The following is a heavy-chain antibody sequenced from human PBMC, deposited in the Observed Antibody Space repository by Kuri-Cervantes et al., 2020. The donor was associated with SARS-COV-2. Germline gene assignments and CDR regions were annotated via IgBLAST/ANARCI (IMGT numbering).Heavy chain of an antibody. D-gene: IGHD1-20*01. CDR2: IRSKANSYAT. CDR3: TRHIAPRYNWNDVNFDY. V-gene: IGHV3-73*01. J-gene: IGHJ4*02. Sequence: LSLTCAASGFTFSGSAMHWVRQASGKGLEWVGRIRSKANSYATAYAASVKGRFTISRDDSKNTAYLQMNSLKTEDTAVYYCTRHIAPRYNWNDVNFDYWGQGTLVTVSS. CDR1: GFTFSGSA.